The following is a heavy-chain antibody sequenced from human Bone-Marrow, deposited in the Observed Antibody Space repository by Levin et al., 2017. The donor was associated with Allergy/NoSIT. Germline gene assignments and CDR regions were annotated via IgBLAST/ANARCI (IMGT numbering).Heavy chain of an antibody. Sequence: PSETLSLTCAVSDGSFSGYFWSWIRQSPGKGLEWIGEINRSGAYNYNPSLKWRVIMSVDTSKNHISLKLDSVTAADTAVYYCSRRPGYDVLTGYRPLDYWGQGTPVIVS. CDR3: SRRPGYDVLTGYRPLDY. J-gene: IGHJ4*02. CDR2: INRSGAY. CDR1: DGSFSGYF. D-gene: IGHD3-9*01. V-gene: IGHV4-34*01.